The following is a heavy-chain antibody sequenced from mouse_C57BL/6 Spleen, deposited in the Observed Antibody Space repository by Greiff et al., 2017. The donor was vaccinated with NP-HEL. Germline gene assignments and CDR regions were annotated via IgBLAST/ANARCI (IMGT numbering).Heavy chain of an antibody. Sequence: VKLMESGPGLVAPSQSLSITCTVSGFSLTSYGVHWVRQPPGKGLEWLVVIWSDGSTTYNSALKSRLSISKDNSKSQVFLKMNSLQTDDTAMYYCASHYGSSYEYAMDYWGQGTSVTVSS. V-gene: IGHV2-6*03. CDR2: IWSDGST. J-gene: IGHJ4*01. D-gene: IGHD1-1*01. CDR3: ASHYGSSYEYAMDY. CDR1: GFSLTSYG.